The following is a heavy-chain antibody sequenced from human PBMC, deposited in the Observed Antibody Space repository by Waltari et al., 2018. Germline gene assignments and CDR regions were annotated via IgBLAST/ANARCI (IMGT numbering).Heavy chain of an antibody. J-gene: IGHJ2*01. V-gene: IGHV3-53*01. CDR2: IYSGGST. CDR3: ARVAWRNWYFDL. CDR1: GFTVSSNY. Sequence: EVQLVESGGGLIQPGGSLRLSCAASGFTVSSNYMSWVRQAPGKGREWVSVIYSGGSTYYADSVKGRFTIARDNSKNTLYLQMNSLRAEDTAVYYCARVAWRNWYFDLWGRGTLVTVSS. D-gene: IGHD5-12*01.